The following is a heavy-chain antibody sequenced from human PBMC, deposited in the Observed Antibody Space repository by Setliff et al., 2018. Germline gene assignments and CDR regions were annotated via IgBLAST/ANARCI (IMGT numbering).Heavy chain of an antibody. D-gene: IGHD3-22*01. CDR3: ARAHTWSLPNDNSGYPGWFDP. Sequence: SETLSLTCAVSGFSISSGYYWGWIRQPPGKGLEWIVNIHHSAKAYYNPSLKSRVTMSVDTSKNHVSLKLSSVTAADTAVYYCARAHTWSLPNDNSGYPGWFDPWGQGTLVTVSS. CDR1: GFSISSGYY. V-gene: IGHV4-38-2*01. J-gene: IGHJ5*02. CDR2: IHHSAKA.